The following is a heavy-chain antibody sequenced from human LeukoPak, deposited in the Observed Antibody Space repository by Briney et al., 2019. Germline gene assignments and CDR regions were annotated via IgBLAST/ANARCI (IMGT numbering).Heavy chain of an antibody. D-gene: IGHD4-17*01. V-gene: IGHV3-23*01. CDR3: AGVRVTTTLIDY. Sequence: GGSLRLSCAASGFTFSSYAMSWVRQAPGKGLEWISAISGSGGSTYYADSVKGRFTISRDNSKNTLYLQMNSLRAEDTAVYYCAGVRVTTTLIDYWGQGTLVTVSS. CDR1: GFTFSSYA. CDR2: ISGSGGST. J-gene: IGHJ4*02.